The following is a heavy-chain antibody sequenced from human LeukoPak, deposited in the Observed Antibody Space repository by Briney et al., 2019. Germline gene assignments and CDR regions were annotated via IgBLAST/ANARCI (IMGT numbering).Heavy chain of an antibody. V-gene: IGHV3-74*01. J-gene: IGHJ6*02. CDR3: ARAHLWPYGMDV. CDR1: GFIVSNYY. Sequence: PGGSLRLSCAASGFIVSNYYMSWVRQAPGKGLVWVSRTNTDGSSASYADSVKGRFTISRDNDKDTLYLQMNSLRAEDTAVYYCARAHLWPYGMDVWGLGTTVTVSS. D-gene: IGHD3-3*02. CDR2: TNTDGSSA.